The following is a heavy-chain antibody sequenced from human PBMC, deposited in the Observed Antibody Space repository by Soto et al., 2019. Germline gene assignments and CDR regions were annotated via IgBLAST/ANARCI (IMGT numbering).Heavy chain of an antibody. CDR3: ARGNPYDSSGYYPYYGMDV. D-gene: IGHD3-22*01. CDR1: GGTFSSYA. V-gene: IGHV1-69*01. J-gene: IGHJ6*02. CDR2: IIPIFGTA. Sequence: QVQLVQSGAEVKKPGSSVKVSCKASGGTFSSYAISWVRQAPGQGLEWMGGIIPIFGTANYAQKFQGRVTITADESASTAYMELSSLRSEDTAVYYCARGNPYDSSGYYPYYGMDVWGQGTTVTVSS.